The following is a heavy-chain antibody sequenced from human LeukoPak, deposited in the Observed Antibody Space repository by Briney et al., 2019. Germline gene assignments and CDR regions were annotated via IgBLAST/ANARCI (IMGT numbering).Heavy chain of an antibody. Sequence: PGGSLRLSCAASGFTFDDYGMSWVRQAPGKGLEWVSGINWNGGSTGYADSVKGRFTISRDNAKNSLYLQMNSLRAEDTALYYCASGLQGVVNPPLVYWGQGTLVTVSS. CDR2: INWNGGST. V-gene: IGHV3-20*04. J-gene: IGHJ4*02. CDR1: GFTFDDYG. CDR3: ASGLQGVVNPPLVY. D-gene: IGHD3-3*01.